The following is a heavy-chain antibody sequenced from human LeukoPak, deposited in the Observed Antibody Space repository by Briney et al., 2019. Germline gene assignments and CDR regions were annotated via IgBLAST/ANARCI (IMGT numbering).Heavy chain of an antibody. J-gene: IGHJ3*02. CDR3: ARVAYSGSYHDAFDI. CDR2: INPSGGST. D-gene: IGHD1-26*01. Sequence: ASVKVSCKASGYTFTSYYMRWVRQAPGQGLEWMGIINPSGGSTSYAQKFQGRVTMTRDTSTSTVYMELSSLRSEDTAVYYCARVAYSGSYHDAFDIWGQGTMVTVSS. CDR1: GYTFTSYY. V-gene: IGHV1-46*01.